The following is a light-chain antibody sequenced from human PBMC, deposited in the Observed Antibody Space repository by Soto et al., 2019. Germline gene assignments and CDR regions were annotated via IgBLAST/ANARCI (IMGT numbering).Light chain of an antibody. V-gene: IGLV3-21*04. J-gene: IGLJ2*01. CDR3: QVWDSSSDHQV. Sequence: SYELTQPPSVSVAPGKTARITCGGTNIGSKSVHWYQQKPGQAPVLVIYYDSDRPSGIPERFSGSNSGNTATVTISRVEAWDEADYSCQVWDSSSDHQVFGGGTQPTVL. CDR1: NIGSKS. CDR2: YDS.